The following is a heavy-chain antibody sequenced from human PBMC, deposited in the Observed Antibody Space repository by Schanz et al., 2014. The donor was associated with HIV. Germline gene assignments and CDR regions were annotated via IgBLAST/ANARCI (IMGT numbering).Heavy chain of an antibody. J-gene: IGHJ3*02. D-gene: IGHD6-13*01. CDR2: IVSSGGDT. CDR3: ARMSSSGWYVHAFDI. V-gene: IGHV3-23*01. CDR1: GFTFSSYA. Sequence: EVQLLESGGGLVQPGGSLRLSCAASGFTFSSYAMSWVRQAPGKGLEWVSAIVSSGGDTYYADFVESRFTISRDTSSNTVYLQMNSLRVEDSAVYFCARMSSSGWYVHAFDIWGQGTLVTVSA.